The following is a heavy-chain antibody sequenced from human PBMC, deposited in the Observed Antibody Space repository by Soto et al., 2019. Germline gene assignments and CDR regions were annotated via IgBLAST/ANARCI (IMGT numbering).Heavy chain of an antibody. D-gene: IGHD2-2*01. J-gene: IGHJ4*02. CDR2: LYYTGTT. CDR3: AREDETSNYFDY. V-gene: IGHV4-31*03. CDR1: GGSISSGGHY. Sequence: QVQLQESGPGLVKPSQALSLICTVSGGSISSGGHYWSWIRPHPGKGLEWIGYLYYTGTTYYNTSLRSRLTISVDSSRNQFSLRLSSVTASDTAVYYCAREDETSNYFDYWGQGTLVTVSS.